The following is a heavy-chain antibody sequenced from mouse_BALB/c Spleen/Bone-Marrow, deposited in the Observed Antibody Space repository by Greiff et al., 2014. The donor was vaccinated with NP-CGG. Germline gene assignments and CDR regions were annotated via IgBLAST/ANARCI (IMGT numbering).Heavy chain of an antibody. J-gene: IGHJ1*01. D-gene: IGHD2-4*01. CDR3: ARDYDYWYFDV. CDR2: INPSNGRT. V-gene: IGHV1S81*02. CDR1: GYTFTSYW. Sequence: VKLQESGAELVKPGASVKLSCKASGYTFTSYWMHWVKQRPGQGLEWIGEINPSNGRTNYNEEFKSKATLTVDKSSSTAYMQLSSLTSEDSAVYYCARDYDYWYFDVWGAGTTVTVSS.